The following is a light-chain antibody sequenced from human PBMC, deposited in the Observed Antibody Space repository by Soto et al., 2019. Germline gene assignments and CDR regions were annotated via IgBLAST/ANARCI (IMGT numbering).Light chain of an antibody. CDR3: CSYAGSSTLV. Sequence: SALTQPASVSGSPGQSITISCTGTSSDVGSYNLVSWYHQHPGKAPKLMIYEGSKRPSGVSNRFSGSKSGNTASLTISGLQAEDEADYYCCSYAGSSTLVFGGGTKLTVL. CDR2: EGS. V-gene: IGLV2-23*01. J-gene: IGLJ3*02. CDR1: SSDVGSYNL.